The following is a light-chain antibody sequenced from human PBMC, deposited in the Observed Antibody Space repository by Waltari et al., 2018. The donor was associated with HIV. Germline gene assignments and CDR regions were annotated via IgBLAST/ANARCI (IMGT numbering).Light chain of an antibody. Sequence: QAVLTQPSSLSASPGASASLTCTLRSGINVGAYRIYWYQQKPGSPPHYLLRYKSDSDKQQGSGVPSRFSGSKDASANAGILLISGLQSEDEGDYYCVIWHNSAWVFGGGTKLTVL. J-gene: IGLJ3*02. CDR3: VIWHNSAWV. CDR1: SGINVGAYR. CDR2: YKSDSDK. V-gene: IGLV5-45*02.